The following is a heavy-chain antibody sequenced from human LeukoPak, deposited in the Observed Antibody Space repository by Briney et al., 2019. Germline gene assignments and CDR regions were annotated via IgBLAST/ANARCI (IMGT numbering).Heavy chain of an antibody. V-gene: IGHV4-4*02. J-gene: IGHJ2*01. CDR2: IHHSGES. CDR1: GGSISDRNW. CDR3: ARDSPAYCSGNNCYNWYFDL. Sequence: SSETLSLTCAVSGGSISDRNWWNWVRQPPGKGLEWIGEIHHSGESNYNPSLKSRVTLSIDKSTNQFSLKLSSVTAADTAIYYCARDSPAYCSGNNCYNWYFDLWGRGILITVSS. D-gene: IGHD2-15*01.